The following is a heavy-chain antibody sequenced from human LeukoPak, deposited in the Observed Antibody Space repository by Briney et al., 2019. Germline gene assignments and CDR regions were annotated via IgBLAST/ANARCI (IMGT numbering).Heavy chain of an antibody. V-gene: IGHV1-2*02. CDR3: ARDPQYNWGPFDY. CDR2: INPNSAGT. CDR1: GYTFADYY. D-gene: IGHD1-20*01. Sequence: AAVKVSCKASGYTFADYYVHWVRQAPGQGLEWMGWINPNSAGTDYAQNFQGRVTMTRDTSISTAYMELSRLTSDDTAVYYCARDPQYNWGPFDYWGQGILVTVSS. J-gene: IGHJ4*02.